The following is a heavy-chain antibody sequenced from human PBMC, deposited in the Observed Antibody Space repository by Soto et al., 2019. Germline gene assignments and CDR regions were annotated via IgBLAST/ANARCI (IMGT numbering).Heavy chain of an antibody. J-gene: IGHJ4*02. Sequence: GGSLRLSCAASGFTFSSYAMSWVRQAPGKGLEWVSAISGSGGSTYYADSVKGRFTISRDNSKNTLYLQMNSLRAEDTAVYYCAKVHFDWLTQYYFDYWGQGTLVTVSS. D-gene: IGHD3-9*01. V-gene: IGHV3-23*01. CDR1: GFTFSSYA. CDR2: ISGSGGST. CDR3: AKVHFDWLTQYYFDY.